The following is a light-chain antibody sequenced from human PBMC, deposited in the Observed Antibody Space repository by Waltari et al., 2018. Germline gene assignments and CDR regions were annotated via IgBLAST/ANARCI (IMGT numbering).Light chain of an antibody. CDR1: SSKIGSHV. CDR2: ANN. Sequence: QSVLTQPPSASGTPGQSVTISCSGGSSKIGSHVVTWFQQLPGTAPKVLIYANNQRPSGVPDRFSGSKSGTSASLAISGLQSEDEADYYCVAWDGSLSGQWVFGGGTKLTVL. J-gene: IGLJ3*02. CDR3: VAWDGSLSGQWV. V-gene: IGLV1-44*01.